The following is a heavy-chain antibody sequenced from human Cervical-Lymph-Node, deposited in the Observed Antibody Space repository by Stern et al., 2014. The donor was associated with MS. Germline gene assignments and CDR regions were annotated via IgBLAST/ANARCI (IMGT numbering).Heavy chain of an antibody. Sequence: VQLVQSGGGVVQPGRSLRLSCAASGFTFSSYTMHWVRQAPGKGLEWGAVISYDGNSKFYAASVKGRVTISRDNSKNTLFLQMNSLRTEDTAVYYCARDGRSVWGQGTLVTVSS. J-gene: IGHJ4*02. V-gene: IGHV3-30-3*01. CDR1: GFTFSSYT. CDR2: ISYDGNSK. CDR3: ARDGRSV.